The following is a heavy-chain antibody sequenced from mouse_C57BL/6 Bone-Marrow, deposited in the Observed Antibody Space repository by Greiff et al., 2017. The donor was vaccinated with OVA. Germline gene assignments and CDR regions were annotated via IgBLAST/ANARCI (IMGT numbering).Heavy chain of an antibody. CDR2: IDPSDSYT. D-gene: IGHD2-4*01. CDR3: ASGGLRRLFAY. J-gene: IGHJ3*01. V-gene: IGHV1-69*01. Sequence: VQLQQPGAELVMPGASVKLSCKASGYTFTSYWMHWVKQRPGQGLEWIGEIDPSDSYTNYNQKFKGKSTLTVDKSSSTAYMQLSSLTSEDSAVYYCASGGLRRLFAYWGQGTLVTVSA. CDR1: GYTFTSYW.